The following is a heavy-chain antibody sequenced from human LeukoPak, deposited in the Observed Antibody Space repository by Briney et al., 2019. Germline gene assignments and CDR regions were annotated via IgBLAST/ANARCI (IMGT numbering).Heavy chain of an antibody. CDR3: AGDWSKDGDSWWFDP. Sequence: SQTLSLTCTVSGGSISSGGYYWSWIRQHPGKGLEWIGYIYYSGSTYYNPSLKSRVTISVDTSKNQFSLKLSSVTAADTAVYYCAGDWSKDGDSWWFDPWGQGTLVTVSS. V-gene: IGHV4-31*03. D-gene: IGHD2-8*02. CDR2: IYYSGST. J-gene: IGHJ5*02. CDR1: GGSISSGGYY.